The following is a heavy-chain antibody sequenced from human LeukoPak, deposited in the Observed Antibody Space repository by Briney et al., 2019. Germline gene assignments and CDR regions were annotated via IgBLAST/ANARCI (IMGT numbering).Heavy chain of an antibody. J-gene: IGHJ2*01. CDR2: IWYDGSNK. Sequence: PGRSLRLSCAASGFTFSSYGMHWVRQAPGKGLEWVAVIWYDGSNKYYADSVKGRFTISRDNSKNTLYLQMNSLRAEDTAVYYCARDQTLDWCFDLWGRGTLVTVSS. CDR1: GFTFSSYG. V-gene: IGHV3-33*08. CDR3: ARDQTLDWCFDL.